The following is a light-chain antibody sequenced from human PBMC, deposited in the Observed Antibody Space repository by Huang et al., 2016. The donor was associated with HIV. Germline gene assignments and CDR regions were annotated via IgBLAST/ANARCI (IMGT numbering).Light chain of an antibody. J-gene: IGKJ1*01. Sequence: EIVLTQSPGTLSLSPGERATLSCRASQSISSNYLAWYQQKPGQAPGLLIYGASSRATGIPDRVSASGSGTDFTLTISRLEPEDFAVYYCQQYGSSPPWTFGQGTKVEIK. V-gene: IGKV3-20*01. CDR3: QQYGSSPPWT. CDR2: GAS. CDR1: QSISSNY.